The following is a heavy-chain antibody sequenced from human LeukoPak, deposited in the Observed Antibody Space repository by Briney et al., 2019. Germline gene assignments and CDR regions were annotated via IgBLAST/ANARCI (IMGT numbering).Heavy chain of an antibody. D-gene: IGHD3-16*02. CDR3: AKASIYVYYGMDV. CDR2: ISYDGSNK. Sequence: GSLRLSCAASGFTFTNYGMHWVRQAPGKGLEWVAVISYDGSNKYYVDSVKGRFTISTDNSKNTLSLQMNSLRAEDTAVYYCAKASIYVYYGMDVWGQGTTVIVSS. CDR1: GFTFTNYG. V-gene: IGHV3-30*18. J-gene: IGHJ6*02.